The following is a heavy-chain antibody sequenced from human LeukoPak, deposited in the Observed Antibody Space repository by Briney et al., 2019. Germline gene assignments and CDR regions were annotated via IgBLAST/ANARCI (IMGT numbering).Heavy chain of an antibody. CDR1: GGSISSDY. V-gene: IGHV4-59*08. Sequence: SGPTLLKPSETLSLTCTVSGGSISSDYWQWIQQPPGKGLEWIGYIYNSGSNNYNPSLKSRVTISVDTSKNQFSLKLTSVTAADTAVYYCATRGSWGQGTLVTVSS. J-gene: IGHJ5*02. CDR3: ATRGS. D-gene: IGHD3-10*01. CDR2: IYNSGSN.